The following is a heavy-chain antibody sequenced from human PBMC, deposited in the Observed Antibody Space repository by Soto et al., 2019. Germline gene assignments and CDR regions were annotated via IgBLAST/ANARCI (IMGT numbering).Heavy chain of an antibody. J-gene: IGHJ6*02. CDR3: ARDGAGDYSSGWYYYSGMDV. V-gene: IGHV4-59*11. CDR2: IYYSGST. D-gene: IGHD6-19*01. Sequence: QVQLQESGPGLVKPSETLSLICTVSGASISSHYWSWIRQPPGKGLEWIGYIYYSGSTNYNPTLKSRGTVSVDTSKNQISLRLSSVTATDTALYYCARDGAGDYSSGWYYYSGMDVWGQGTTVIVSS. CDR1: GASISSHY.